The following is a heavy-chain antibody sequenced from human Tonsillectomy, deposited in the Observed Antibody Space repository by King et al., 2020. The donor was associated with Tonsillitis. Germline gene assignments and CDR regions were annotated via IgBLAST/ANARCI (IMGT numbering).Heavy chain of an antibody. CDR1: GFTFDDYA. CDR2: IHWHGDSR. J-gene: IGHJ3*02. Sequence: VQLVESGGGVVRPGGSLRLSCAASGFTFDDYAMSWVRQAPGKGLEWVSGIHWHGDSRGYADSVKGRFTISRDNAKNPLYLQMNSLRAEDTALYYCARLRGALIVVVIGAFDIWGQGTMVTVSS. V-gene: IGHV3-20*04. D-gene: IGHD3-22*01. CDR3: ARLRGALIVVVIGAFDI.